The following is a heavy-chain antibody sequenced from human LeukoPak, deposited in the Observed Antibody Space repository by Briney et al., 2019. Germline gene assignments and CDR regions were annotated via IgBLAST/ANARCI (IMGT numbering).Heavy chain of an antibody. J-gene: IGHJ4*02. CDR3: AKDYDYGGNSHFDY. D-gene: IGHD4-23*01. CDR2: IGHTGSIT. Sequence: GGSLRLSCAGSGFTFSSYSMNWVRHAPGKGLEWVSYIGHTGSITDYADSVKGRFTISRDNAKNSLYLQMNTLRAEDTAVYYCAKDYDYGGNSHFDYWGQGTLVTVSS. CDR1: GFTFSSYS. V-gene: IGHV3-48*01.